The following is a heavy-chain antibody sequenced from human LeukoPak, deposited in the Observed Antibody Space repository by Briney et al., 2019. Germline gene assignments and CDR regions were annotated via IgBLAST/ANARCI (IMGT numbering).Heavy chain of an antibody. CDR2: INNDGSTT. CDR3: TRELTTSPLFDY. D-gene: IGHD1-14*01. J-gene: IGHJ4*02. CDR1: GFTFSKYW. Sequence: GGSLRLSCAASGFTFSKYWMNWVRQAPGKGLVWVSRINNDGSTTTYADSVKGRFTISRDNAKNTLYLQMNSLRAEDTAVYYCTRELTTSPLFDYWGQGTLVTVSS. V-gene: IGHV3-74*01.